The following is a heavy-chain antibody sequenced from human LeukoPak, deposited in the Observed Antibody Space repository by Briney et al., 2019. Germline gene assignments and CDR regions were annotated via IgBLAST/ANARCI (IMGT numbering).Heavy chain of an antibody. D-gene: IGHD3-22*01. J-gene: IGHJ4*02. Sequence: GGSLRLSCAASGFTFSSYGMHWVRQAPGKGLEWVAVISYDGSNKYYADSVKGRFTISRDNSKNTLYLQMNSLKTEDTAVYYCTTDCITMIVVVTSFDYWGQGTLVTVSS. CDR2: ISYDGSNK. V-gene: IGHV3-30*03. CDR1: GFTFSSYG. CDR3: TTDCITMIVVVTSFDY.